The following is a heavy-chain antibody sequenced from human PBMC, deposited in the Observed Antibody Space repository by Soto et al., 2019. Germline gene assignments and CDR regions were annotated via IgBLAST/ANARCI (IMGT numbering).Heavy chain of an antibody. CDR2: ISGSGGST. CDR3: AKVMGDILTGYYNPVFDY. V-gene: IGHV3-23*01. D-gene: IGHD3-9*01. CDR1: GFTFSSYA. J-gene: IGHJ4*02. Sequence: ESGGGLVQPGGSLRLSCAASGFTFSSYAMSWVRQAPGKGLEWVSAISGSGGSTYYADSVKGRFTISRDNSKNTLYLQMNSLRAEDTAVYYCAKVMGDILTGYYNPVFDYWGQGTLVTVSS.